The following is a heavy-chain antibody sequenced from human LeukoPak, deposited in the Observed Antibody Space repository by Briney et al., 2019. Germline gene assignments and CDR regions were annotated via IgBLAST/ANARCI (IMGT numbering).Heavy chain of an antibody. J-gene: IGHJ2*01. CDR2: IYTSGST. V-gene: IGHV4-61*02. D-gene: IGHD3-3*01. CDR1: GGSISSGSYY. CDR3: ARVYDFWSGLPPWYFDL. Sequence: PSETLSLTCTVSGGSISSGSYYWSWIRQPAGKGLEWIGRIYTSGSTNYNPSLKSRVTISVDTSKNQFSLKLSSVTAADTAVYYCARVYDFWSGLPPWYFDLWGRGTLVTVSS.